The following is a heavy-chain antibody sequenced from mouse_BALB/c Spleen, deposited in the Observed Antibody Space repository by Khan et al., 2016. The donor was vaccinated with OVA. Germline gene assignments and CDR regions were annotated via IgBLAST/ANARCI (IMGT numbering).Heavy chain of an antibody. J-gene: IGHJ4*01. V-gene: IGHV1S56*01. CDR2: IYPGDGST. CDR1: GYTFTAYD. D-gene: IGHD2-4*01. CDR3: AREGLRGVAMDY. Sequence: QVQLQQSGPELVKPGALVKISCKASGYTFTAYDINWVKQRPGQGLEWIGWIYPGDGSTKYNENFKDKATLTADKSSNTAYMQLSSLTSEKSAVYFCAREGLRGVAMDYWVQGTSVSVSS.